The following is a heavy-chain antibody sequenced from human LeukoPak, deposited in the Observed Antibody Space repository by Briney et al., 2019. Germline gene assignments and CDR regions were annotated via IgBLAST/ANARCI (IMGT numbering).Heavy chain of an antibody. D-gene: IGHD3-22*01. J-gene: IGHJ5*02. CDR3: ARVHYYDASDYSTSNWFDP. CDR2: IHHDGIT. CDR1: GYSISSGYF. Sequence: SETLSLTCSISGYSISSGYFWGWIRQPPGKGLECIGNIHHDGITYYNPSLKSRVTISLDPSKNQFSLKLTSAAAADTALYHCARVHYYDASDYSTSNWFDPWGQGTLVTVSS. V-gene: IGHV4-38-2*02.